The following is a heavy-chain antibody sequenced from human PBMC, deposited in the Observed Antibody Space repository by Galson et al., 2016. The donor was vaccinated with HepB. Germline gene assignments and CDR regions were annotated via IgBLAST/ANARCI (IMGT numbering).Heavy chain of an antibody. CDR1: GRIFTGYY. D-gene: IGHD3-3*01. CDR2: INPDSGYT. CDR3: AREAPSYEIRSGFYS. V-gene: IGHV1-2*02. Sequence: SVKVSCKAAGRIFTGYYLHWVRQAPGQGLEWMCGINPDSGYTDCAQTFQVRVTMTRDTSSSTVYMELRNLRSDDTAVYFCAREAPSYEIRSGFYSWGQGTLVSVSS. J-gene: IGHJ5*01.